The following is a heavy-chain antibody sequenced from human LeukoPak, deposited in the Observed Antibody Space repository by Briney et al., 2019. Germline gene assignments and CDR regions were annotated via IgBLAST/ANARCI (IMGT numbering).Heavy chain of an antibody. J-gene: IGHJ4*02. CDR2: IYYSGST. V-gene: IGHV4-30-4*08. D-gene: IGHD3-10*01. CDR3: ARVPLWFGDRPRWYFDY. CDR1: GGSISSSSYY. Sequence: SETLSLTCTVSGGSISSSSYYWGWIRQPPGKGLEWIGYIYYSGSTYYNPSLKSRVTISVDTSKNQYSLKLSSVTAADTAVYYCARVPLWFGDRPRWYFDYWGQGTLVTVSS.